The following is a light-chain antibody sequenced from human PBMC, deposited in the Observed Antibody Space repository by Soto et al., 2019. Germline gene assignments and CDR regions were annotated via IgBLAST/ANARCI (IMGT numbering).Light chain of an antibody. V-gene: IGLV2-23*02. J-gene: IGLJ2*01. CDR2: EVS. CDR3: CSYAGSRTHVL. CDR1: SSDVGSYNL. Sequence: QSALTQPASVSGSPGQSITISCIGTSSDVGSYNLVSWYQQHPGKAPKVLIYEVSERPSGVSNRFSGSKSGNTASLTISGLHAEDEAESYCCSYAGSRTHVLFGGGTKLTVL.